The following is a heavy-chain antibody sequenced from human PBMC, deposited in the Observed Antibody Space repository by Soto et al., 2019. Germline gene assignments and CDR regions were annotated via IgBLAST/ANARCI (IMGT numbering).Heavy chain of an antibody. Sequence: EVQLLESGGGLVQPGGSLRLSCAASGFTFSSSAMSWVRQPPGKGLDWVSAISGNGDTTYYADSVKGRFTISRDISKNTLYLQMNSLRAEDTAVYYCAKIRGYDLGSTTFQHWGQGTLVTVSS. V-gene: IGHV3-23*01. J-gene: IGHJ1*01. CDR1: GFTFSSSA. D-gene: IGHD5-12*01. CDR3: AKIRGYDLGSTTFQH. CDR2: ISGNGDTT.